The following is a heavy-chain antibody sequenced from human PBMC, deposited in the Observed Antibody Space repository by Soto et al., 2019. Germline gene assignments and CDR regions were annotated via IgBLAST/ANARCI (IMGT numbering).Heavy chain of an antibody. D-gene: IGHD4-17*01. J-gene: IGHJ4*02. CDR3: ARGSSGDDYGDYEAQFDY. Sequence: GGSLRLSCAASGFTVSSNYMSWVRQAPGKGLEWVSVIYSGGSTYYADSVKGRFTISRDNSKNTLYLQMNSLRAEDTAVYYCARGSSGDDYGDYEAQFDYWGQGTLVTVSS. CDR1: GFTVSSNY. CDR2: IYSGGST. V-gene: IGHV3-53*01.